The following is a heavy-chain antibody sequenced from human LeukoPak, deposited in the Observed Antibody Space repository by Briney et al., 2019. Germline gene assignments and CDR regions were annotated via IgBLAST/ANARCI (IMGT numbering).Heavy chain of an antibody. CDR3: ARRYSSDWAIDY. V-gene: IGHV4-39*01. J-gene: IGHJ4*02. CDR1: GGSISSSPYY. CDR2: IFYSGLT. D-gene: IGHD6-19*01. Sequence: PSETLSLTCTVSGGSISSSPYYRGWIRQPPGKGLEWIGSIFYSGLTYYTPSLKSRVTISVDTSKNQFSPRLSSVTASDTAVYYCARRYSSDWAIDYWGQGTLVTVSS.